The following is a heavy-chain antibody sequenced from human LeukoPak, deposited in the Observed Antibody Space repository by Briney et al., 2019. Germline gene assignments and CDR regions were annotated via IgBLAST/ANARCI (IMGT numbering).Heavy chain of an antibody. J-gene: IGHJ4*02. CDR3: AKAPRGYHLPSLDY. D-gene: IGHD2-2*01. Sequence: GGSLRLSCAASGFTFSSYGMHWVRQAPGKGLEWVAVISYDGSNKYYADSVKGRFTISRDNSKNTLYLQMSSLRAEDTAVYYCAKAPRGYHLPSLDYWGQGTLVTVSS. CDR2: ISYDGSNK. V-gene: IGHV3-30*18. CDR1: GFTFSSYG.